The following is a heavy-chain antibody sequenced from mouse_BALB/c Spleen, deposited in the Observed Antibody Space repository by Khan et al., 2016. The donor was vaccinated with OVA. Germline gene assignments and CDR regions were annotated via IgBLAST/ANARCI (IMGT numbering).Heavy chain of an antibody. CDR1: GYSFTSYY. CDR2: IDPFNGGT. D-gene: IGHD3-1*01. Sequence: EVQLQQSGPELVKPGASVKMSCKASGYSFTSYYIHWVKQSHGKSLEWIGYIDPFNGGTSYNQKFKGKATLALDKSSSTAYMHLSSLTSEDSAVYYCARGGLGLRAYAMDYWGQGASVTVSS. V-gene: IGHV1S135*01. CDR3: ARGGLGLRAYAMDY. J-gene: IGHJ4*01.